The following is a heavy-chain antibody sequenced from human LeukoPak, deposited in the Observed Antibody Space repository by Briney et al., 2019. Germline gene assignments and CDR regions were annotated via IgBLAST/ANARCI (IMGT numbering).Heavy chain of an antibody. J-gene: IGHJ4*02. D-gene: IGHD2-2*01. CDR2: IKQDGSEK. CDR3: ARDMIPAAESGY. CDR1: GFTSSSYW. V-gene: IGHV3-7*01. Sequence: GGSLRLSCAASGFTSSSYWMSWVRQAPGKGLEWVANIKQDGSEKYYVDSVKGRFTISRDNAKNSLYLQMNSLRAEDTAVYYCARDMIPAAESGYWGQGTLVTVSS.